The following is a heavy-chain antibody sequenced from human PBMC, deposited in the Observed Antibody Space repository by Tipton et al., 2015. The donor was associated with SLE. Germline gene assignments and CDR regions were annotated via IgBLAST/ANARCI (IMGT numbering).Heavy chain of an antibody. D-gene: IGHD1-1*01. J-gene: IGHJ4*02. Sequence: SLRLSCSASGFTFSSYAMHWVRQAPGKGLEYVSAISSNGGSTYYADSVKGRFTISRDNSKNTLYLQMNSLRAEDTAVYYCAKDFGYKDLDYWGQGTLVTVSS. CDR1: GFTFSSYA. CDR2: ISSNGGST. CDR3: AKDFGYKDLDY. V-gene: IGHV3-64*04.